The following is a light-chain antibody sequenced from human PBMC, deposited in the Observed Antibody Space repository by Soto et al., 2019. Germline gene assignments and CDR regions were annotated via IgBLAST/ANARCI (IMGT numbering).Light chain of an antibody. CDR2: DVT. J-gene: IGLJ1*01. V-gene: IGLV2-14*03. CDR3: TSFTSGSTPYV. Sequence: QSALTQPASVSGSPGQSITISCTGTSNDVGGCNYVSWYQQLPGKAPKLVIYDVTHRTSGVSDRFSGSRSGNTASLTISGLQAEDEADYYCTSFTSGSTPYVLGTGTKLTVL. CDR1: SNDVGGCNY.